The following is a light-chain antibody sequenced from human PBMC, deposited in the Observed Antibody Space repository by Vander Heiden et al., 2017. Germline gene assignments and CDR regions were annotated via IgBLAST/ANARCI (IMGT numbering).Light chain of an antibody. CDR2: AAS. J-gene: IGKJ2*01. CDR1: QSISSY. CDR3: QQSYSTLMYT. Sequence: DIQMTQSPSSLSASVGDRVTITCRASQSISSYLNWYQQKPGKAPKLLIYAASSVQSGVPSRFSGSGSGTDFTLTISSLQPEDFATDYCQQSYSTLMYTFGQGIKLEIK. V-gene: IGKV1-39*01.